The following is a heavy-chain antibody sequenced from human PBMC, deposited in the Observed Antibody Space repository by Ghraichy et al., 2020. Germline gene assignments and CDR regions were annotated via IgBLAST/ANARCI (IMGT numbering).Heavy chain of an antibody. CDR2: IKQDGSEK. D-gene: IGHD1-26*01. CDR3: ARDLPKLYSGSYYDFK. Sequence: GGSLRLSCAASGFTFSSYWMSWVRQAPGKGLEWVANIKQDGSEKYYVDSVKGRFTISRDNAKNSLYLQMNSLRAEDTAVYYCARDLPKLYSGSYYDFKGVQGTLVTVSP. V-gene: IGHV3-7*01. CDR1: GFTFSSYW. J-gene: IGHJ4*02.